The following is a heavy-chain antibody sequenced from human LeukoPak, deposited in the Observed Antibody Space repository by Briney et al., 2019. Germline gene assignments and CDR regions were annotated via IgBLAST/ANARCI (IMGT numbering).Heavy chain of an antibody. CDR1: GFTVSSNY. Sequence: GGSLRLSCAASGFTVSSNYMSWVRQAPGKGLEWVSVIYSGGSTYHADSVKGRFTISRDNSKNTLYLQMNSLRAEDTAVYYCARVKNDYVWGSYRPPKFGWFDPWGQGTLVTVSS. D-gene: IGHD3-16*02. CDR2: IYSGGST. V-gene: IGHV3-53*01. J-gene: IGHJ5*02. CDR3: ARVKNDYVWGSYRPPKFGWFDP.